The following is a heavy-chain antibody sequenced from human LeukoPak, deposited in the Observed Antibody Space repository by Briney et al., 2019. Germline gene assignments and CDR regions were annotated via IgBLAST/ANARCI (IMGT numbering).Heavy chain of an antibody. CDR1: GSSLTPSGVR. J-gene: IGHJ4*02. Sequence: SGPTLTKPTQTLTLTCTLCGSSLTPSGVRVGWIRQPPGKALEYFALLNWDNDNRYSPSLKCRLTITKDTSKNQVVLIMTNMDPVDTATYYCAHTITGRGNPDFDYWGQGTLVTVSS. D-gene: IGHD4-23*01. CDR3: AHTITGRGNPDFDY. CDR2: LNWDNDN. V-gene: IGHV2-5*02.